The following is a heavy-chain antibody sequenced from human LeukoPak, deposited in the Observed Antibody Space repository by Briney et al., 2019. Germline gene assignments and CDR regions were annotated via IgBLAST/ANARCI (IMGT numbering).Heavy chain of an antibody. CDR3: ARAKRNGFDI. CDR1: GFTFSSYA. Sequence: GGSLRLSRAASGFTFSSYAMHWVRQAPGKGLEWVAVISYDGSNKYYADSVKGRFTISRDNSKNTLYLQMNSLRAEDTAVYYCARAKRNGFDIWGQGTMVTVSS. J-gene: IGHJ3*02. V-gene: IGHV3-30*04. CDR2: ISYDGSNK.